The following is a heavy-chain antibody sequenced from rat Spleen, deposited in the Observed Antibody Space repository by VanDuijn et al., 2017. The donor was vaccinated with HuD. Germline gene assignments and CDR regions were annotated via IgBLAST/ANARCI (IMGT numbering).Heavy chain of an antibody. CDR3: SREGLYGNFFDY. CDR1: GFTFNNYW. CDR2: ITNTGGST. D-gene: IGHD1-11*01. Sequence: EVQLVESGGGLVQPGRSLKLSCVASGFTFNNYWMTWIRQAPGKGLEWVASITNTGGSTYYSGSVKGRFTISRDNAKSTLYLQMDSLRSEDTATYYCSREGLYGNFFDYCGQGVMVTVSS. J-gene: IGHJ2*01. V-gene: IGHV5-31*01.